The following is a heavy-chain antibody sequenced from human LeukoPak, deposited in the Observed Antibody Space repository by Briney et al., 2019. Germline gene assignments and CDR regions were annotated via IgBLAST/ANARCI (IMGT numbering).Heavy chain of an antibody. Sequence: PSETLSLTCAVSGYSLSSGYYWGWIRQPPGKGLEWIGSIYYSGSTYYNPSLKSRVTVSVDTSKNQFSLKLSSVTATDTAVYYCARSGTYYRTFDFWGQGTLVTVSS. D-gene: IGHD1-26*01. CDR1: GYSLSSGYY. V-gene: IGHV4-38-2*01. J-gene: IGHJ4*02. CDR2: IYYSGST. CDR3: ARSGTYYRTFDF.